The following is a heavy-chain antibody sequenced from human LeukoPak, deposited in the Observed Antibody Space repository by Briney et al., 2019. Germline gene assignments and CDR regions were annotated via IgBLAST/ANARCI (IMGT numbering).Heavy chain of an antibody. J-gene: IGHJ5*02. CDR1: GYTFTSYY. CDR2: MNPNSGNT. V-gene: IGHV1-8*02. Sequence: ASVKVSCKASGYTFTSYYMHWVRQAPGQGLEWMGWMNPNSGNTGYAQKFQGRVTMTRNTSISTAYMELSSLRSEDTAVYYCARDHYDLPTPFDPWGQGTLVTVSS. D-gene: IGHD3-3*01. CDR3: ARDHYDLPTPFDP.